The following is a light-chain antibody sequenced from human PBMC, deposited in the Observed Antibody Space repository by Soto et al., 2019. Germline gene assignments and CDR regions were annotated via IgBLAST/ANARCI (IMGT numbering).Light chain of an antibody. CDR2: WAS. CDR3: QQYFTSPWT. CDR1: QNILDRAKNKTY. V-gene: IGKV4-1*01. J-gene: IGKJ1*01. Sequence: DIVMTQAPDSLAVSLGERATFNCKSSQNILDRAKNKTYLAWYQQKSGQPPKLLIYWASLREPGVPDRFTGSVSGTDFTLTISSLQAEDVAVYYCQQYFTSPWTFGQGTKVE.